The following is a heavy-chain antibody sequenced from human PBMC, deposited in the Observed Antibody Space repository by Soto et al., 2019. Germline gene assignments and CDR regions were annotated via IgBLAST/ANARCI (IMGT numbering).Heavy chain of an antibody. CDR1: GFTFSSYS. V-gene: IGHV3-48*01. J-gene: IGHJ4*02. CDR2: ISSGGYTI. D-gene: IGHD3-3*01. CDR3: VRARREWFGVVPPSDV. Sequence: GGSLRLPCEPSGFTFSSYSFNWVRQAPGQGLEWVSFISSGGYTIYHADSLEGRFSISRDDAKNSVYLQMSGLRMDDTAVYYCVRARREWFGVVPPSDVWGRGTLVTVSS.